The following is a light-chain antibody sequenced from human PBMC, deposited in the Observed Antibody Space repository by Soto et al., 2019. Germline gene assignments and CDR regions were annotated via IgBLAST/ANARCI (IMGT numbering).Light chain of an antibody. Sequence: EIVLTQSPGTLSLSPGERATLSCRASQSVSSSYLAWYQQNPGQAPRLLIYGSSSRATGIPDRFSGSGSGTDFTLTISRLEPEDFAVYYCQQDGSSPPYTFGQGTKLEIK. CDR1: QSVSSSY. CDR2: GSS. V-gene: IGKV3-20*01. CDR3: QQDGSSPPYT. J-gene: IGKJ2*01.